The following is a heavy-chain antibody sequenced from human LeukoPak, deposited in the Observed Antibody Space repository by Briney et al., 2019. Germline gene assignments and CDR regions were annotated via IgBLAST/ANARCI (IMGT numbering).Heavy chain of an antibody. D-gene: IGHD1-26*01. Sequence: ASVKVSCKASGYTFTGYYMYWVRQAPGQGLEWMGWINPNSGGTNYAQKFQGRVTMTRDTSISTVYMELSRLRSDDTALYHCAKDLLMGNYYYGMDVWGQGTTVTVS. CDR1: GYTFTGYY. V-gene: IGHV1-2*02. J-gene: IGHJ6*02. CDR2: INPNSGGT. CDR3: AKDLLMGNYYYGMDV.